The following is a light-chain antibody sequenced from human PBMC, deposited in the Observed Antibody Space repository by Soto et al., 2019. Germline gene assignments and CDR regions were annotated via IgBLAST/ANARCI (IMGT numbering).Light chain of an antibody. Sequence: QPVLTQSPSASASLGASVKLTCTLSSGHSSYAIAWHQQQPEKGPRYLMNLNSDGSHSKGDGIPDRFSGSSSGAERYLTISSLQSEDEADYYCQTWGTGIRVFGGGTK. J-gene: IGLJ2*01. V-gene: IGLV4-69*01. CDR1: SGHSSYA. CDR3: QTWGTGIRV. CDR2: LNSDGSH.